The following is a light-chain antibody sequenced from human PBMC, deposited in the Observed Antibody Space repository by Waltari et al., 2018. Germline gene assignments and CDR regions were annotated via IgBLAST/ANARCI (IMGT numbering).Light chain of an antibody. J-gene: IGLJ3*02. V-gene: IGLV2-14*03. CDR3: ASYVTTTTLVV. Sequence: QSALTQPASVSGSPGPSITLSCTGTSSDIGASNYFSWYQQHPGKAPKLLIYNVVNRPFGVSNRFSGSKSGNTASLAISGLQPEDEANYYCASYVTTTTLVVFGGGTTLTVL. CDR2: NVV. CDR1: SSDIGASNY.